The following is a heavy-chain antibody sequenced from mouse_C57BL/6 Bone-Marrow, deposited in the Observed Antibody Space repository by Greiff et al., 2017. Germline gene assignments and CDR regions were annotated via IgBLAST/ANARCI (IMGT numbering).Heavy chain of an antibody. CDR2: IRSKSNNYAT. D-gene: IGHD2-4*01. CDR1: GFSFNTYA. J-gene: IGHJ3*01. V-gene: IGHV10-1*01. Sequence: EVQLQESGGGLVQPKGSLKLSCAASGFSFNTYAMNWVRQAPGKGLEWVARIRSKSNNYATYYADSVKDRFTISRDDSESMLYLQMNNLKTEDTAMYYCVRQKLRRGAWFAYWGQGTLVTVSA. CDR3: VRQKLRRGAWFAY.